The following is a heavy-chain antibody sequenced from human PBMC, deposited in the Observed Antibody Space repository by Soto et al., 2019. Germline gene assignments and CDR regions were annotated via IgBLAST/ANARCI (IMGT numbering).Heavy chain of an antibody. J-gene: IGHJ4*02. CDR3: AKARQGWYFDY. Sequence: GGSLRLSCAASGFTVSSNYMSWVRQAPGKGLEWVSVIYSGGSTYYADSVKGRFTISRDNSKNTLYLQMNSLRAEDTAVYYCAKARQGWYFDYWGQGTLVTVSS. CDR1: GFTVSSNY. V-gene: IGHV3-66*01. D-gene: IGHD6-19*01. CDR2: IYSGGST.